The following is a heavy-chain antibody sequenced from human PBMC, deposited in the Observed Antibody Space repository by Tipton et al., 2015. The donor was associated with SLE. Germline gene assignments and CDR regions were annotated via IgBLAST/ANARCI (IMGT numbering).Heavy chain of an antibody. CDR1: GFTFSRHD. D-gene: IGHD7-27*01. CDR2: ISGSGRTT. Sequence: SLRLSCAASGFTFSRHDMTWVRLAPGKGLEWVSSISGSGRTTYYADSVKGRFTISRDNSKNTLNLYMNHLRADDAGVYYCAKDREEVTNWPASWFDPWGQGTLVNVSS. V-gene: IGHV3-23*01. J-gene: IGHJ5*02. CDR3: AKDREEVTNWPASWFDP.